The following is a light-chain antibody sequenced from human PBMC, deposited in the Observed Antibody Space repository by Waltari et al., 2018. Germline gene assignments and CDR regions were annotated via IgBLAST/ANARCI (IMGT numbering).Light chain of an antibody. Sequence: ETVMTQFPATLSVSPGEPATLPCRASQSVSSNLAWYQQKPGQAPRLLIYGASTRATGIPARFSGSGSGTDFTLTISSLQSEDFAVYYCQQYSKWPPHTFGQGTKLEL. J-gene: IGKJ2*01. CDR2: GAS. CDR1: QSVSSN. CDR3: QQYSKWPPHT. V-gene: IGKV3-15*01.